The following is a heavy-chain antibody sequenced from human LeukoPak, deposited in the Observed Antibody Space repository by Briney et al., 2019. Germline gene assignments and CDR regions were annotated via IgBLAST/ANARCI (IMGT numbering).Heavy chain of an antibody. CDR3: AELGITMIGGV. Sequence: GGSHRLSRAAAGFTFSSYEMNWVRQAPGNGLEWVSYISSSGSTIYYADSVKGQFTISRENAKNSLYLQMNSLRAEDTAVYYCAELGITMIGGVWGKGTTVTISS. CDR2: ISSSGSTI. CDR1: GFTFSSYE. J-gene: IGHJ6*04. V-gene: IGHV3-48*03. D-gene: IGHD3-10*02.